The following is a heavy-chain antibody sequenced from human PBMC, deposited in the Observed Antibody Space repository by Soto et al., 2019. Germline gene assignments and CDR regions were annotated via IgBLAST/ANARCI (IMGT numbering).Heavy chain of an antibody. Sequence: GGSLMLSCATGSYPLRTFCRQWVPPAPGKGLEGVATLWFDGRDSHFAGSVKGRFTISRDDSKNTLYLKMNGLRAEDTAVYYCARYSSRALVVSFDDWGHGTLVTVPS. V-gene: IGHV3-33*08. CDR1: SYPLRTFC. CDR2: LWFDGRDS. D-gene: IGHD3-16*02. J-gene: IGHJ4*01. CDR3: ARYSSRALVVSFDD.